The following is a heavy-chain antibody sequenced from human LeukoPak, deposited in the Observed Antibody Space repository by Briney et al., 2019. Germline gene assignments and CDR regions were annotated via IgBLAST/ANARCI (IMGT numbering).Heavy chain of an antibody. CDR2: IYPGDSDT. CDR3: ARLSEEWVQSIDP. Sequence: GESLKISCKGSGYNFTTYWIGWVRQMPGKGLEWMGIIYPGDSDTRYSPSFQGQVTISADKSISTAYLQWSSLKASDTAMYYCARLSEEWVQSIDPWGQGTLVTVSS. V-gene: IGHV5-51*01. D-gene: IGHD3-3*01. J-gene: IGHJ5*02. CDR1: GYNFTTYW.